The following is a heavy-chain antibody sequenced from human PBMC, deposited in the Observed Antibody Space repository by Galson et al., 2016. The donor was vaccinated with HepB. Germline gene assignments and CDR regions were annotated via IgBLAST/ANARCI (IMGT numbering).Heavy chain of an antibody. V-gene: IGHV3-7*01. D-gene: IGHD3-16*02. CDR3: ARDPSYRPYYYNYGIDV. CDR2: IKQDGSEK. J-gene: IGHJ6*02. CDR1: GFTFSNYW. Sequence: SLRLSCAASGFTFSNYWMSWVRQAPGKGLEWVANIKQDGSEKYYVDSVKGRFTISRDNAKNTLYLQMNSLRAEDTAVYYCARDPSYRPYYYNYGIDVWGQGTPVTVSS.